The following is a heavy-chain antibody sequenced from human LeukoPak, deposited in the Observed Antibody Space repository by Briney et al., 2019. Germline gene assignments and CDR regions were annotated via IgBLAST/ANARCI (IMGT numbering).Heavy chain of an antibody. J-gene: IGHJ4*02. V-gene: IGHV3-66*01. CDR3: AKASSPPDCSGGSCYSSPLDY. Sequence: GGSLRLSCAASGFTVSSDYMSWVRRAPGKGLEWVSGIYSGGSTYYADSVKGRFTISRDNSKNTLYLQMNSLRAEDTAVYYCAKASSPPDCSGGSCYSSPLDYWGQGTLVTVSS. CDR1: GFTVSSDY. D-gene: IGHD2-15*01. CDR2: IYSGGST.